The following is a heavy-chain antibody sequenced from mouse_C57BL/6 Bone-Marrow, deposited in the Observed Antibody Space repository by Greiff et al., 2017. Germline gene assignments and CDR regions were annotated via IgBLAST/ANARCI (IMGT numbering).Heavy chain of an antibody. J-gene: IGHJ3*01. CDR1: GYTFTSYW. CDR3: ARDFGYYVWFAY. D-gene: IGHD2-3*01. Sequence: VKLQQSGAELVMPGASVKLSCKASGYTFTSYWMHWVKQRPGQGLEWIGEIDPSDSYTNYNQKFKGKSTLTVDKSSSTAYMQLSSLTSEDSAVYYCARDFGYYVWFAYWGQGTLVTVSA. V-gene: IGHV1-69*01. CDR2: IDPSDSYT.